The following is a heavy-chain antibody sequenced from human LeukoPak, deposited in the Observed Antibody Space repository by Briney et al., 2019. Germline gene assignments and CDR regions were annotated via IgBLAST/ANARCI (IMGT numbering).Heavy chain of an antibody. CDR2: IWYDGSNK. D-gene: IGHD1-26*01. CDR3: ARVVRGGVGATTSFYYYGMDV. Sequence: PGGSLRLSCAASGFTFSTYGMHWVRQAPGKGLEWVAVIWYDGSNKYYADSVKGRFTISRDNSKNTLYLQMNSLRAEDTAVYYCARVVRGGVGATTSFYYYGMDVSGQGTTVTVSS. V-gene: IGHV3-33*01. CDR1: GFTFSTYG. J-gene: IGHJ6*02.